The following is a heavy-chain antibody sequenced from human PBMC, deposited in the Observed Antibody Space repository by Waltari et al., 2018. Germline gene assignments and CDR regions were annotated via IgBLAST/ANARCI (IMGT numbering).Heavy chain of an antibody. Sequence: EVQLVESGGGLVQPGGSLRLSCAASGSTHRPYDIHRVRQVRGKGLEWVASIGAAGETKYLDSVKGRFTISRESAKNSLNLQMNSLTGGDTAVYHCARGDPTAGAIDYWGQGTLVTVSS. J-gene: IGHJ4*02. CDR3: ARGDPTAGAIDY. CDR2: IGAAGET. CDR1: GSTHRPYD. V-gene: IGHV3-13*01. D-gene: IGHD3-9*01.